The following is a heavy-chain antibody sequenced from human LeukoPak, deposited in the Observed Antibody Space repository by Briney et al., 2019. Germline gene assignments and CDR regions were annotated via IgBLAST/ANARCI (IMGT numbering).Heavy chain of an antibody. CDR1: GFTFSSYA. CDR2: ISYDGSNK. Sequence: GRSLRLSCAASGFTFSSYAMHWVRQAPGKGLEWVAVISYDGSNKYYADSVKGRFTISRDNSKNTLYLRMNSRRAEDTAVYCWAREGGTFLDYWGQGTLVTVSS. CDR3: AREGGTFLDY. V-gene: IGHV3-30*04. D-gene: IGHD3-16*01. J-gene: IGHJ4*02.